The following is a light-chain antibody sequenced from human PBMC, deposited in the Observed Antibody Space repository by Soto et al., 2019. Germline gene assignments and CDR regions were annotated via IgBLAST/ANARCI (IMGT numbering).Light chain of an antibody. V-gene: IGKV1-5*03. CDR3: QHYHNYPLT. CDR1: QSISSW. Sequence: DIQMTQSPSILSASVGDRVTITCRASQSISSWLAWYQQKPGKAPNLLIYKASHLENGVPSRFSGSGSGTEFTLTISSLQPDDFATYYCQHYHNYPLTFGGGTKVDIK. J-gene: IGKJ4*01. CDR2: KAS.